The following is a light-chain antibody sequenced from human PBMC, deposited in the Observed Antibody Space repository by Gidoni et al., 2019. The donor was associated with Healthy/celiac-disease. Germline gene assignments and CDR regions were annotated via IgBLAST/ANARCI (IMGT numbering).Light chain of an antibody. CDR2: DAS. V-gene: IGKV1-33*01. CDR1: QDISNY. J-gene: IGKJ3*01. Sequence: DIQMTQSPSSLSASVGYRVTITCQASQDISNYLNWYQQKPGKAPKLLIYDASNLETGVPSRFSGSGSGTEFTFTISSLQPEDIATYYCQQYDNLPPFTFGPGTKVDIK. CDR3: QQYDNLPPFT.